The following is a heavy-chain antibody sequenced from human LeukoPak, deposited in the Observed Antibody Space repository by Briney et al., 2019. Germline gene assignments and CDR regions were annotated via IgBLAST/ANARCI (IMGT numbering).Heavy chain of an antibody. Sequence: GGSLRLSCAASGFTFSSYEMNWVRQAPGKGLERVSYISSSGSTIYYADSMKGRFTISRDNAKNSLYLQMNSLRAEDTAVYYCARGYVLRYFDWLPYDAFDIWGQGTMVTVSS. CDR1: GFTFSSYE. V-gene: IGHV3-48*03. J-gene: IGHJ3*02. D-gene: IGHD3-9*01. CDR3: ARGYVLRYFDWLPYDAFDI. CDR2: ISSSGSTI.